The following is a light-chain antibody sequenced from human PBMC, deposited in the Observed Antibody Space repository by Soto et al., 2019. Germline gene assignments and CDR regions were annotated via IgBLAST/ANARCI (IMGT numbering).Light chain of an antibody. CDR2: EGS. CDR1: SSDVGSYNL. J-gene: IGLJ2*01. V-gene: IGLV2-23*03. CDR3: CSYVGSSTFVV. Sequence: QSALTQPASVSGSPGQSITISCTGASSDVGSYNLVSWYQQHPGKAPKLMIYEGSKRPSGVSNRFSGSKSGNTASLTISGLQAEDEAEDYCCSYVGSSTFVVFGGGTKLTVL.